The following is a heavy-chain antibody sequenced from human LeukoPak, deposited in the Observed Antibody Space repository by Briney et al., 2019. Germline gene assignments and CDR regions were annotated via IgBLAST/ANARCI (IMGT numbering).Heavy chain of an antibody. D-gene: IGHD5-24*01. V-gene: IGHV1-18*01. CDR3: ARDPPRARRDGYNWDY. CDR2: ISAYNGNT. Sequence: GASVKVSCKASGYTFTSYGISWVRQAPGQGLEWMGWISAYNGNTNYAQKLQGRVTMTTDTSTSTAYMELRSLRSDDTAVYYCARDPPRARRDGYNWDYWGQGTLVTVSS. CDR1: GYTFTSYG. J-gene: IGHJ4*02.